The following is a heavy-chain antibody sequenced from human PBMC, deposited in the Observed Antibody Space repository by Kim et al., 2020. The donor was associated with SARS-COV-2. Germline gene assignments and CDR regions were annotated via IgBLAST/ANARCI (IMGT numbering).Heavy chain of an antibody. J-gene: IGHJ4*02. D-gene: IGHD3-22*01. CDR1: GFTFSSYW. CDR3: ARDLIYYDSSGYYWYDFDY. Sequence: GGSLRLSCAASGFTFSSYWMSWVRQAPGKGLEWVSNIKQDGSEKYYVDSVKGRFTISRDNAKNSLYLQMNSLRAEDTAVYYCARDLIYYDSSGYYWYDFDYWGQGTLVTVSS. V-gene: IGHV3-7*01. CDR2: IKQDGSEK.